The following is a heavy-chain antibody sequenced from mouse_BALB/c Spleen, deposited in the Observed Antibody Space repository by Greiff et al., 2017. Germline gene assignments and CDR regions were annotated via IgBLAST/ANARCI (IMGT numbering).Heavy chain of an antibody. J-gene: IGHJ2*01. Sequence: VQLVESGAELMKPGASVKISCKATGYTFSSYWIEWVKQRPGHGLEWIGEILPGSGSTNYNEKFKGKATFTADTSSNTAYMQLSSLTSEDSAVYYCARRLTGDYFDYWGQGTTLTVSS. D-gene: IGHD4-1*01. V-gene: IGHV1-9*01. CDR1: GYTFSSYW. CDR2: ILPGSGST. CDR3: ARRLTGDYFDY.